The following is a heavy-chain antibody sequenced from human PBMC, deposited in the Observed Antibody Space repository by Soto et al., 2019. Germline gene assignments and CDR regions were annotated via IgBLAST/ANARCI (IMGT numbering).Heavy chain of an antibody. J-gene: IGHJ4*02. Sequence: QVQLVQSGAEVKKPGXSVKVSCKASGGTFSSFVISWVRQAPGQGLEWMGRIIPSIGIINYAQKFQGRVTITANTSTSTAYMELSSLRSHDTAGYYCAREGDMKCPTDSSDEPGYWGQGTLVTVSS. D-gene: IGHD3-22*01. CDR1: GGTFSSFV. V-gene: IGHV1-69*04. CDR2: IIPSIGII. CDR3: AREGDMKCPTDSSDEPGY.